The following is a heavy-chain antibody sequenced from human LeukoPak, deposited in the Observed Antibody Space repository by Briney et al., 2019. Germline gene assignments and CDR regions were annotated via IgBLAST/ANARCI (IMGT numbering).Heavy chain of an antibody. V-gene: IGHV3-33*01. CDR3: ARDRGGFGDLLPGY. D-gene: IGHD3-10*01. Sequence: GRSLRLSCAASGFTFSSYGIHWVRQAPGRGLEWVAVIWYDRSNKYYADSVKGRFTISRDNSKNTLYLQMNSLRAEDTAVYYCARDRGGFGDLLPGYWGQGTLVTVSS. J-gene: IGHJ4*02. CDR1: GFTFSSYG. CDR2: IWYDRSNK.